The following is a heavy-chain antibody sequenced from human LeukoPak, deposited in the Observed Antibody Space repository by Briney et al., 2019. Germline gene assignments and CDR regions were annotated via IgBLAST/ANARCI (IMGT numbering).Heavy chain of an antibody. V-gene: IGHV4-39*01. Sequence: SETLSLTCTVSGGSIRSSYYYWGWIRQPPGKGLEWIGSIYDSGSTYYNPSLKSRVTISVDTSKNQFSLKLNSVTAADTAVYYCAIHEGPYSRSYSFDYWGQGTLVTVSS. J-gene: IGHJ4*02. D-gene: IGHD1-26*01. CDR2: IYDSGST. CDR1: GGSIRSSYYY. CDR3: AIHEGPYSRSYSFDY.